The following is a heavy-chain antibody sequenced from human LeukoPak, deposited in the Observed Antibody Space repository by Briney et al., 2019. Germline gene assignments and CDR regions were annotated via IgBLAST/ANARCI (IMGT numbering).Heavy chain of an antibody. D-gene: IGHD3-16*01. CDR1: GFTFDDYA. Sequence: GGSLRLSCAASGFTFDDYAMHWVRQAPGKGLEWVSGISWSSGSVGYADSVKGRFTISRDNAKNSLYLQMNRLRAEDTALYYCAKTMQRHTYYDYVWGTYYFDYWGQGTLVTVSS. J-gene: IGHJ4*02. V-gene: IGHV3-9*01. CDR3: AKTMQRHTYYDYVWGTYYFDY. CDR2: ISWSSGSV.